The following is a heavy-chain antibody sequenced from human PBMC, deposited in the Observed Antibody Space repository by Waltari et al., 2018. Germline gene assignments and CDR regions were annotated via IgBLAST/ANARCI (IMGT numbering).Heavy chain of an antibody. J-gene: IGHJ4*02. D-gene: IGHD3-16*02. CDR3: TTLGELSDDY. Sequence: EVQLVESGGGLVKPGGSLRLSCAASGFTFSTACLSWVRQAPGKGLECVGRIKRKTDGGTTDYAAPVKGRFTISRDDSKNTLYLQMNSLKIEDTAVYYCTTLGELSDDYWGQGTQVTVSS. CDR1: GFTFSTAC. V-gene: IGHV3-15*01. CDR2: IKRKTDGGTT.